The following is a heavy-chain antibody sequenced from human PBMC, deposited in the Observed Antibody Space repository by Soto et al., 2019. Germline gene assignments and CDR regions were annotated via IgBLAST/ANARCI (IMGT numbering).Heavy chain of an antibody. CDR1: GASMSTGDYY. J-gene: IGHJ6*02. Sequence: TSETLSLTCTVSGASMSTGDYYWSWIRQPPGKGLEWIGFVYHGGSTDYNPSLRSRLTISSDTSKNHFFLRLSSVTAADTAVYYCARAVGYYYYAMDVWGQGTTVTVSS. CDR2: VYHGGST. CDR3: ARAVGYYYYAMDV. V-gene: IGHV4-30-4*01. D-gene: IGHD1-26*01.